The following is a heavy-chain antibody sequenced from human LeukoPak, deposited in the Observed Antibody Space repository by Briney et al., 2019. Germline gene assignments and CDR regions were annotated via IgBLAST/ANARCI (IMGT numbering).Heavy chain of an antibody. CDR3: ARDKSTTRHFDH. J-gene: IGHJ4*02. Sequence: ASVTVSCKASGYTFTVYYMHWVRQAPGQGLEWMGWIIPNSSGANYAQKFQDRVTMTRHTSISTAYMELSSLRSDDTAVYYCARDKSTTRHFDHWGQGTLVTVSS. CDR1: GYTFTVYY. V-gene: IGHV1-2*02. D-gene: IGHD5/OR15-5a*01. CDR2: IIPNSSGA.